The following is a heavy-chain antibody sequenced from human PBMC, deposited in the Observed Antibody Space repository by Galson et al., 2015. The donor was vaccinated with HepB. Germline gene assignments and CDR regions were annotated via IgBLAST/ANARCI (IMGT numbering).Heavy chain of an antibody. V-gene: IGHV1-69*01. CDR3: ARPRDCSSSSCQRDPFDY. J-gene: IGHJ4*02. Sequence: LEWMGEIIPVFGTTNYAQKFQGRVTITADESTSTGYMELSSLRSDDTAVYYCARPRDCSSSSCQRDPFDYWGQGTLVTVSS. D-gene: IGHD2-2*01. CDR2: IIPVFGTT.